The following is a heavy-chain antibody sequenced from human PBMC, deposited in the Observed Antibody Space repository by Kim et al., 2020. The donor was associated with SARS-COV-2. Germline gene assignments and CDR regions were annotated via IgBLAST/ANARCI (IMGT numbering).Heavy chain of an antibody. D-gene: IGHD2-15*01. CDR3: AMGVGEGSGYIDY. J-gene: IGHJ4*02. V-gene: IGHV5-10-1*01. Sequence: SPSFQGHVTISADKSISTAYLQWSSLKASDTAMYYCAMGVGEGSGYIDYWGQGTLVTVSS.